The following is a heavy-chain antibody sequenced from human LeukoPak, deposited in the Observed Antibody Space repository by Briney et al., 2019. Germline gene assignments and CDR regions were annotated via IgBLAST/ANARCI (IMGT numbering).Heavy chain of an antibody. CDR2: ISAYNGNT. V-gene: IGHV1-18*01. Sequence: ASVKVSCKASGGTFSSYAISWVRQASGQGLEWMGWISAYNGNTNYAQKLQGRVTMTTDTSTSTAYMELRSLRSDDTAVYYCARDSGYCSSTSCPGLGEDAFDIWGQGTMVTVSS. CDR1: GGTFSSYA. J-gene: IGHJ3*02. CDR3: ARDSGYCSSTSCPGLGEDAFDI. D-gene: IGHD2-2*01.